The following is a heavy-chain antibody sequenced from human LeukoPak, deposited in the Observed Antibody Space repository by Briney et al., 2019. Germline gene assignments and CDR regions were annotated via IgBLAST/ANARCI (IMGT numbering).Heavy chain of an antibody. CDR1: GYTFTRYG. J-gene: IGHJ4*02. CDR2: IIPIFGTA. D-gene: IGHD6-13*01. Sequence: ASVKVSCKASGYTFTRYGISWVRQAPGQGLEWMGGIIPIFGTANYAQKFQGRVTITADESTSTAYMELSSLRSEDTAVYYCARGGIAAAGSFDYWGQGTLVTVSS. CDR3: ARGGIAAAGSFDY. V-gene: IGHV1-69*13.